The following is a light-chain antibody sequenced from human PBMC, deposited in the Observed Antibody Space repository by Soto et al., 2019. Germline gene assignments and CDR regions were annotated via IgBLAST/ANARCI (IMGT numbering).Light chain of an antibody. CDR1: QSISDW. CDR3: QQYDSYWT. V-gene: IGKV1-5*03. Sequence: DIQMTQSPSTLSASVGDRVTITCRASQSISDWLAWYQQKPGKAPKLLIYKASSLESGVPSRFSGSGSGTEFTLTISGLQPDDFATYYRQQYDSYWTFGQGTKVEI. J-gene: IGKJ1*01. CDR2: KAS.